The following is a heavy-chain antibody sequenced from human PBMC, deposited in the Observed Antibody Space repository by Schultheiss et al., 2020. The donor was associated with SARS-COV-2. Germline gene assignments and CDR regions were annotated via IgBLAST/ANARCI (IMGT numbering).Heavy chain of an antibody. CDR1: GGSISSYY. CDR2: IYYSGST. Sequence: SETLSLTCTVSGGSISSYYWSWIRQPPGKGLEWIGYIYYSGSTNYNPSLKSRVTISVDTSKNQFSLKLSSVTAADTAVYYCARGRAMIVVGPADAFDIWGQGTTVTVSS. CDR3: ARGRAMIVVGPADAFDI. V-gene: IGHV4-59*08. D-gene: IGHD3-22*01. J-gene: IGHJ3*02.